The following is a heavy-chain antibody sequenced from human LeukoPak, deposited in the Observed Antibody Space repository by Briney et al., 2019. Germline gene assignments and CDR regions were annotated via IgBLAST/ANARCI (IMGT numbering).Heavy chain of an antibody. CDR2: IYYSGST. J-gene: IGHJ3*02. CDR3: ARGYDYDAFDI. V-gene: IGHV4-39*01. D-gene: IGHD2-2*01. Sequence: WFRQPPGKGLEWIGSIYYSGSTYYNPSLKSRVTISVDTSKNQFSLKLSSVTAADTAVYYCARGYDYDAFDIWGQGTMVTVSS.